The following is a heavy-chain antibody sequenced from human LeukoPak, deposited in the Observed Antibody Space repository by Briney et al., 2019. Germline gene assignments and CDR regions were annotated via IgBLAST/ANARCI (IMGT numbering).Heavy chain of an antibody. CDR1: GFTFSSYG. Sequence: PGRSLRLSCAASGFTFSSYGMHWVRQAPAKGLEWVAMIWFDGKNTHYVDSVKGRFTISRDNSKNTVDLRMNSLRAEDTAVYYCTRDPPSSGWSFDYWGQGTLVTVSS. V-gene: IGHV3-33*01. D-gene: IGHD6-19*01. J-gene: IGHJ4*02. CDR2: IWFDGKNT. CDR3: TRDPPSSGWSFDY.